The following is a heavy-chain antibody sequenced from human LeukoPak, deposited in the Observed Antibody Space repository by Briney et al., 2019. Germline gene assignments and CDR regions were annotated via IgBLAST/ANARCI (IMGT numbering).Heavy chain of an antibody. V-gene: IGHV1-8*01. Sequence: ASVKVSCKASGYTFTSYDINWVRQATGQGLEWMGWMNPNSGNTGYAQKFQGRVTMTRNTSISTAYMELSSLRSEDTAVYYCVRVAKPRGQYQLPVWGQGTMVTVSS. D-gene: IGHD2-2*01. CDR3: VRVAKPRGQYQLPV. CDR1: GYTFTSYD. J-gene: IGHJ3*01. CDR2: MNPNSGNT.